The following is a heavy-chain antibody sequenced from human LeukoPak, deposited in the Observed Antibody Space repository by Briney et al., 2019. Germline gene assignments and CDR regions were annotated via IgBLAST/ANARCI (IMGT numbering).Heavy chain of an antibody. J-gene: IGHJ4*02. CDR3: AKEGYCSGGSCYGLDY. Sequence: GRSLRLSCAASGVTFSSYGMHWVRQAPGKGLEWVAVISYDGSNKYYADSVKGRFTISRDNSKNTLYLQMNSLRAEDTAVYYCAKEGYCSGGSCYGLDYWGQGTLVTVSS. V-gene: IGHV3-30*18. CDR1: GVTFSSYG. D-gene: IGHD2-15*01. CDR2: ISYDGSNK.